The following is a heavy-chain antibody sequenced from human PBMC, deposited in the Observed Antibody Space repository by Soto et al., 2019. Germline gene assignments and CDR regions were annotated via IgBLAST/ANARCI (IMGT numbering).Heavy chain of an antibody. Sequence: QVQLVQSGAEVKKPGASVKVSCKASGYTFTSYGISWVRQAPGQGREWMGWIIAYNGNKNYAQKLQGRVTKTTDTSTSTAYMELRSLRSDDTAVYYCARERGEGGYCTNGVCLSYWGQGTLVTVSS. D-gene: IGHD2-8*01. CDR3: ARERGEGGYCTNGVCLSY. J-gene: IGHJ4*02. CDR2: IIAYNGNK. V-gene: IGHV1-18*01. CDR1: GYTFTSYG.